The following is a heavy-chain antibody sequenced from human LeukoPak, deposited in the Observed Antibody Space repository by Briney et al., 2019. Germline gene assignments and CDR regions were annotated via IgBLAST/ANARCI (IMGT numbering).Heavy chain of an antibody. J-gene: IGHJ4*02. CDR2: ISSSGSTV. Sequence: GGSLRLPCAASGFTFSSYEMNWVRQAPGKGLEWVSYISSSGSTVYYADSVKGRFTISRDNAKNSLYLQMNSLRAEDTAVYYCASMAYDSYYFDYWGQGTLVTVSS. CDR1: GFTFSSYE. V-gene: IGHV3-48*03. CDR3: ASMAYDSYYFDY. D-gene: IGHD5-18*01.